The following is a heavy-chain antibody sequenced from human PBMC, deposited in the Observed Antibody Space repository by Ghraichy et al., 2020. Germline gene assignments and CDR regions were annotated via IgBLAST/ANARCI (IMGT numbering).Heavy chain of an antibody. V-gene: IGHV1-24*01. CDR1: GYTLSDLS. J-gene: IGHJ4*02. D-gene: IGHD3-10*01. CDR2: FDPEDGER. Sequence: ASVKVSCKVSGYTLSDLSIHWVRQGPGKGLEWMGGFDPEDGERVYTQKFQDRVIMTEDTSTNTAYMALSSLTSDDTAVYYCATSRVLTGRTPLNKETYYFYWGQGTLVTVSS. CDR3: ATSRVLTGRTPLNKETYYFY.